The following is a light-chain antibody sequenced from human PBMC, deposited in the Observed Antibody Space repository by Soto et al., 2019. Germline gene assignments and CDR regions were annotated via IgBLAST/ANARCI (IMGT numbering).Light chain of an antibody. CDR2: DVN. V-gene: IGLV2-11*01. Sequence: QSVLTQPRSVSGSPGQSVTISCTGTSSDLGAYNFVCWYQQHPGKAPRLIIYDVNKRPAGVSDRFSGSKSGNTASLTISGLQAEDEADYSCCSYAGRFPMFGGGTKLTVL. CDR3: CSYAGRFPM. CDR1: SSDLGAYNF. J-gene: IGLJ3*02.